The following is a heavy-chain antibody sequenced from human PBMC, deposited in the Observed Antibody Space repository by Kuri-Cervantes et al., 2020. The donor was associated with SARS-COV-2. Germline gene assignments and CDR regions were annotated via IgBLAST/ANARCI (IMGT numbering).Heavy chain of an antibody. CDR2: IYYSGST. CDR1: GGSISSSSYY. Sequence: SETLSLTCTVSGGSISSSSYYWGWIRQPPGKGLEWIGSIYYSGSTYYNSSLKSRVTISVDTSKNQFSLKLSSVTAADTAVYYCARGGGYQLLSDDAFDIWGQGTMVTVSS. D-gene: IGHD2-2*01. V-gene: IGHV4-39*07. J-gene: IGHJ3*02. CDR3: ARGGGYQLLSDDAFDI.